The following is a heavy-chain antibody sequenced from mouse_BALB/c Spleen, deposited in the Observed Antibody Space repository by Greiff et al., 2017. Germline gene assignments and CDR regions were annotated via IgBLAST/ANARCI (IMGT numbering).Heavy chain of an antibody. CDR1: GFTFSSYA. D-gene: IGHD2-2*01. CDR3: ARGIYYGYDVYFDV. CDR2: ISSGGST. Sequence: EVQRVESGGGLVKPGGSLKLSCAASGFTFSSYAMSWVRQTPEKRLEWVASISSGGSTYYPDSVKGRFTISRDNARNILYLQMSSLRSEDTAMYYCARGIYYGYDVYFDVWGAGTTVTVSS. J-gene: IGHJ1*01. V-gene: IGHV5-6-5*01.